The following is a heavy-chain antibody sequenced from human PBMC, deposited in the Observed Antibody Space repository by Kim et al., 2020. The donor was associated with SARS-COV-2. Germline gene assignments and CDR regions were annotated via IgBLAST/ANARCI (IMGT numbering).Heavy chain of an antibody. CDR1: GFTFSSYA. V-gene: IGHV3-30*04. CDR2: ISYDGSNK. CDR3: ARVGDYYYGMDV. J-gene: IGHJ6*02. Sequence: GGSLRLSCAASGFTFSSYAMHWVRQAPGKGLEWVAVISYDGSNKYYADSVKGRFTISRDNSKNTLYLQMNSLRAEDTAVYYCARVGDYYYGMDVWGQGTTVTVSS. D-gene: IGHD1-26*01.